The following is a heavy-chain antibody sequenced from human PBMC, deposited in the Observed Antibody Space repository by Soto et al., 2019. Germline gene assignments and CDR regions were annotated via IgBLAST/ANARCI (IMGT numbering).Heavy chain of an antibody. CDR2: INSDGSST. CDR1: GFTFSSYW. Sequence: EVQLVESGGGLVQPGGSLRLSCAASGFTFSSYWMHWVRQAPGKGLVWVSHINSDGSSTTYADSVKGRFTISRDNAKNTLYLQMNGLRAEDTAVYYCVRDYIGLGIDYWGLGTLVTVSS. J-gene: IGHJ4*02. D-gene: IGHD1-26*01. CDR3: VRDYIGLGIDY. V-gene: IGHV3-74*01.